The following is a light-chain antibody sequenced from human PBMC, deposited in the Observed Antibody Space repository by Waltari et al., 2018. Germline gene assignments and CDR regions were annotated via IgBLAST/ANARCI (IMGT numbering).Light chain of an antibody. CDR3: QSYDSSLSVSYV. CDR2: GNS. V-gene: IGLV1-40*01. CDR1: SSNIGAGYD. Sequence: QSVLTQPPSVPGAPGQRVTISCTGSSSNIGAGYDVHWYQQLPGTAPKLLIYGNSNRPSGVPDRFSGSKSGTSASLAITGLQAEDEADYYCQSYDSSLSVSYVFGTGTKVTVL. J-gene: IGLJ1*01.